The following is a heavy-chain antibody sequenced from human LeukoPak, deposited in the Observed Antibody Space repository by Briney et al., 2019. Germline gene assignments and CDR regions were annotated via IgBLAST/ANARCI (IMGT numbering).Heavy chain of an antibody. CDR2: IYYSGST. Sequence: PSETLSLTCTVSGGSISSADYHWSWIRQPPGKDLEWIGYIYYSGSTYYNPSLKSRVTISVDTSKNQFSLKLTSVTAADTALYYCARAVVTATHDAFDIWGQGTMVTVSS. D-gene: IGHD2-15*01. J-gene: IGHJ3*02. V-gene: IGHV4-30-4*08. CDR1: GGSISSADYH. CDR3: ARAVVTATHDAFDI.